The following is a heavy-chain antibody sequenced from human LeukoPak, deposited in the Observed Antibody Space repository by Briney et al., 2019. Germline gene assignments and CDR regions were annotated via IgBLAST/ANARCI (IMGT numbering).Heavy chain of an antibody. V-gene: IGHV4-34*01. CDR1: GGSFIGYS. CDR2: INHSGAI. Sequence: SETLSLTCAFYGGSFIGYSWSWIRQSPGKGLEWIGEINHSGAIDYNTSLKRRVTISVDTSKTQFSLNLNSVTAADTAVYYCTRGGYGPVGHYRFWGQGTLVTVSS. D-gene: IGHD3-10*01. J-gene: IGHJ4*02. CDR3: TRGGYGPVGHYRF.